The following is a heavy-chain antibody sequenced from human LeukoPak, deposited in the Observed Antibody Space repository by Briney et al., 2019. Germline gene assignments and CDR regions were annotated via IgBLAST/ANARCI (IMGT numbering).Heavy chain of an antibody. Sequence: PGGSLRLSCAASGFTFHYYAMHWVRQAPGKGLEWLAFISYDGTNEYYADSVKGRLTISRDNSKNTLYMQMNSLRPEDTAVYYCARPIDNGSGSYYFPYWGQGTLVTVSS. D-gene: IGHD3-10*01. CDR1: GFTFHYYA. CDR3: ARPIDNGSGSYYFPY. CDR2: ISYDGTNE. V-gene: IGHV3-30-3*01. J-gene: IGHJ4*02.